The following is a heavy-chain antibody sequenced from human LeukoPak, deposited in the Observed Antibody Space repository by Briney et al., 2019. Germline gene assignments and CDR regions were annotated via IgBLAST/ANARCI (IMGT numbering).Heavy chain of an antibody. Sequence: SVKVSCKASGGTFSSYAISWVRQAPGQGLEWMGGIIPIFGTANYAQKFQGRGTITADESTSTAYMELSSLRSEDTAVYYCARDGGTMVRGVTSSPGRYYYYYMDVWGKGTTVTVSS. D-gene: IGHD3-10*01. J-gene: IGHJ6*03. V-gene: IGHV1-69*13. CDR2: IIPIFGTA. CDR1: GGTFSSYA. CDR3: ARDGGTMVRGVTSSPGRYYYYYMDV.